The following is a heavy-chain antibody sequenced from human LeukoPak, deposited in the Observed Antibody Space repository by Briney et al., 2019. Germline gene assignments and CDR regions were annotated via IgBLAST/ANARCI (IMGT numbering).Heavy chain of an antibody. CDR1: GGSISSYY. CDR2: IYYSGST. Sequence: SETLSLTCTVSGGSISSYYWSWIRQPPGKGLEWIGYIYYSGSTNYNPSLKSRVTISVDTSKNQFSLKLSSVTAADTAVYYCARVAWGHDSSGNGAFDIWGQGTMVTVSS. CDR3: ARVAWGHDSSGNGAFDI. D-gene: IGHD3-22*01. J-gene: IGHJ3*02. V-gene: IGHV4-59*01.